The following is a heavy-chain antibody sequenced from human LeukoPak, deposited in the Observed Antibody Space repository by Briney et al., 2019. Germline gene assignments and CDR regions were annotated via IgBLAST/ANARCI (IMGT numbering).Heavy chain of an antibody. D-gene: IGHD2/OR15-2a*01. Sequence: GGSLRLSCAASGFTLSSYSMNWVRQAPGKGLEWVSSISSSSSYIYYADSVKGRFTISRDNAKNSLYLQMNSLRVEDTAVYYCATLLTFLSTADYWGRGTLVTVSS. CDR2: ISSSSSYI. J-gene: IGHJ4*02. CDR1: GFTLSSYS. CDR3: ATLLTFLSTADY. V-gene: IGHV3-21*01.